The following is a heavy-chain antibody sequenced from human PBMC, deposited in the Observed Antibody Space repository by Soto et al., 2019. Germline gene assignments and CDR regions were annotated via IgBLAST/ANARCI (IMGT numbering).Heavy chain of an antibody. J-gene: IGHJ4*02. V-gene: IGHV3-30-3*01. CDR3: ARDPQDSSGPYFDY. CDR2: ISYDGSNK. Sequence: GGSLRLSCAASGFTFSSYAMHWVRQAPGKGLEWVAVISYDGSNKYYADSVKGRFTISRDNSKNTLYLQMNSLRAEDTAVYYCARDPQDSSGPYFDYWGQGTLVTVSS. D-gene: IGHD3-22*01. CDR1: GFTFSSYA.